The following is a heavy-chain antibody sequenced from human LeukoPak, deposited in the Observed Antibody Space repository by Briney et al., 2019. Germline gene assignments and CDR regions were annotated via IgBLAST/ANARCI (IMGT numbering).Heavy chain of an antibody. CDR1: GDSVSSNSAA. D-gene: IGHD6-19*01. J-gene: IGHJ6*02. CDR3: ARERGGGWYGNYYYGMDV. Sequence: SQTLSLTCAISGDSVSSNSAAWNWIRQSPSRGLEWLVRTYYGCKWYNDYVVSVKSRITIHPDTSKNQFSLQLHSVPPEDTAVYYCARERGGGWYGNYYYGMDVWGQGTTVTVSS. CDR2: TYYGCKWYN. V-gene: IGHV6-1*01.